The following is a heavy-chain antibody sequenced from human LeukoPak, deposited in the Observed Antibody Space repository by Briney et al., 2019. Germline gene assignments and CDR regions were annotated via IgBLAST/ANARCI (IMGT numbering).Heavy chain of an antibody. CDR1: GFTFSSYS. CDR3: AKERLWDSSGFY. J-gene: IGHJ4*02. CDR2: ISSSSSYI. V-gene: IGHV3-21*01. Sequence: GGSLRLSCAASGFTFSSYSMNWVRQAPGKGLEWVSSISSSSSYIYYADSAKGRFTISRDNAKNSLYLQMNSLRAEDTAVYYCAKERLWDSSGFYWGQGTLVTVSS. D-gene: IGHD6-19*01.